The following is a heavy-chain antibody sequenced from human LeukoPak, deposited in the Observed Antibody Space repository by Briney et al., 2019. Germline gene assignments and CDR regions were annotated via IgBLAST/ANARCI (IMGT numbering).Heavy chain of an antibody. D-gene: IGHD3-22*01. Sequence: ASVKVSCKASGYTFTSYYMHWVRQAPGQGLEWMGIINPSGGSTSYAQKLQGRVTMTTDTSTSTAYMELRSLRSDDTAVYYCARDPRYYDSSGYYVFDPWGQGTLVTVSS. CDR3: ARDPRYYDSSGYYVFDP. J-gene: IGHJ5*02. CDR1: GYTFTSYY. V-gene: IGHV1-46*01. CDR2: INPSGGST.